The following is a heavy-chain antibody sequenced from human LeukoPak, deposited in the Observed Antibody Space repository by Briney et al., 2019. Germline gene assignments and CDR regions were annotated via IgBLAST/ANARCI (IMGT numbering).Heavy chain of an antibody. CDR3: ARAGNKYFYDSSGYYYRRLHFDY. J-gene: IGHJ4*02. CDR1: GFTFSSYW. Sequence: AGSLRLSCAASGFTFSSYWMSWVRQAPGKGLEWVANIKQDGSEKYYVDSVKGRFTISRDNAKNSLYLQMNSPVAEDTAVYYRARAGNKYFYDSSGYYYRRLHFDYWGQGTLVTVSS. CDR2: IKQDGSEK. D-gene: IGHD3-22*01. V-gene: IGHV3-7*01.